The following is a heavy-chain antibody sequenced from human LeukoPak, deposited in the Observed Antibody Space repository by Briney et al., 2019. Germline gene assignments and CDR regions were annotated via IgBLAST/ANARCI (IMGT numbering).Heavy chain of an antibody. CDR1: GGSFSGYY. D-gene: IGHD6-13*01. V-gene: IGHV4-34*01. CDR2: INDRGST. CDR3: ARHFVCGSSCFYYYYYMDV. J-gene: IGHJ6*03. Sequence: SETLSLTCAVYGGSFSGYYWSWIRQPPGKGLEWIGEINDRGSTNYNPSLKSRVTISVDTSKNQFSLKLSSVTAADTAVYYCARHFVCGSSCFYYYYYMDVWGKGTTVTISS.